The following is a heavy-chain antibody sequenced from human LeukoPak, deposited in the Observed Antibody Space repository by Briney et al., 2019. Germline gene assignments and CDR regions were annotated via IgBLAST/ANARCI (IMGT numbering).Heavy chain of an antibody. V-gene: IGHV4-39*01. D-gene: IGHD3-9*01. CDR3: ARLLSYDILTDNYYKYYMDV. Sequence: SETLSLTCTVSGGSIRDNNYYWGWIRQPPGKGLEWIGGIFHSGRTFSNPSLRSRVSMSVDTSKKQIALTVSSVTAADPAVYYCARLLSYDILTDNYYKYYMDVWGKGATVTVSS. J-gene: IGHJ6*03. CDR2: IFHSGRT. CDR1: GGSIRDNNYY.